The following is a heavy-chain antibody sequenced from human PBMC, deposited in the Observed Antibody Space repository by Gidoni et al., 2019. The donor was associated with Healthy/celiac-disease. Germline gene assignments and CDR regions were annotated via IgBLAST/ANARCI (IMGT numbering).Heavy chain of an antibody. CDR1: GFTFSSYA. CDR2: ISGSGGST. J-gene: IGHJ6*02. V-gene: IGHV3-23*01. Sequence: EVQLLESGGGLVQPGGSLRLSCAASGFTFSSYAMSWVRQAPGKGLEWVSAISGSGGSTYYADSVKGRFTISRDNSKNTLYLQMNSLRAEDTAVYYCARQPGIAVAGTYYYGMDVWGQGTTVTVSS. CDR3: ARQPGIAVAGTYYYGMDV. D-gene: IGHD6-19*01.